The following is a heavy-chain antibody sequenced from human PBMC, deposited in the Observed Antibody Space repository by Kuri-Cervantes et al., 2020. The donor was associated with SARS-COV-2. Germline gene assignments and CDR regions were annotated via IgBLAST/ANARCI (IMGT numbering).Heavy chain of an antibody. D-gene: IGHD7-27*01. V-gene: IGHV3-23*01. CDR1: GFTFSSYA. CDR3: ARVGWGSPFDY. CDR2: ISGSGGST. Sequence: GESLKISCAASGFTFSSYAMSWVRQAPGKGLEWVSAISGSGGSTYYADSVKSRFTISRDNSKNTLYLQMNSLRAEDTAVYYCARVGWGSPFDYWGQGTLVTVSS. J-gene: IGHJ4*02.